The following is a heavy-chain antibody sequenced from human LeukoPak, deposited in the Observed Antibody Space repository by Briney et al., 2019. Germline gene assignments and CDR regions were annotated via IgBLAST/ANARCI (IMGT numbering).Heavy chain of an antibody. D-gene: IGHD6-13*01. J-gene: IGHJ6*03. CDR3: ARLSGSSWYRGPYYYKDV. CDR1: GGSISSYY. CDR2: IYTSGST. Sequence: SETLSLTCTVSGGSISSYYWSWIRQPPGKGLEWIGYIYTSGSTNYNPSLKSRVTISVDTSKNQFSLKLSSVTAADTAVYYCARLSGSSWYRGPYYYKDVWGKGTTVTVSS. V-gene: IGHV4-4*09.